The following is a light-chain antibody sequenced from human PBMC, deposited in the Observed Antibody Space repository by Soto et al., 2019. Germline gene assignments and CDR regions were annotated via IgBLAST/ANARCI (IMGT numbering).Light chain of an antibody. CDR2: DVS. V-gene: IGLV2-11*01. Sequence: QSALTQPRSVSGSPGQSVTISCTGTSSDVGGYNYVSWYQQHPGKAPKLMIYDVSKRPSGVPDRFSSSKSGNTASLTISGLQAEDEADYYCSSYAGSYTVLFGGGTKLTVL. J-gene: IGLJ2*01. CDR1: SSDVGGYNY. CDR3: SSYAGSYTVL.